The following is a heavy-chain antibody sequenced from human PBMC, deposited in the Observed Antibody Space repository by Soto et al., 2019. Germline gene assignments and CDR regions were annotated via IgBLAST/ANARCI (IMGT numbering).Heavy chain of an antibody. Sequence: GGSLRLSCVASGFTFGTSGMSWVRQAPGKGLEWISGLSGDNNTDTKYADSVKGRFTISRDNSKNTLYLQMNSLRAEDTAVYYCAKEKISTSCCNWFDPWGQGTLVTVSS. CDR2: LSGDNNTDT. CDR1: GFTFGTSG. V-gene: IGHV3-23*01. CDR3: AKEKISTSCCNWFDP. D-gene: IGHD2-2*01. J-gene: IGHJ5*02.